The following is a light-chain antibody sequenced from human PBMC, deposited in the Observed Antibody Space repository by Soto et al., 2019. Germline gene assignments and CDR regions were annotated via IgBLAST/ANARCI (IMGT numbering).Light chain of an antibody. CDR3: ATWDDNLSGVV. Sequence: QSVLTQPPSVSGTPGQRVTISCSGSNSNIGYNSVYWYQQLPGTAPKLLIYRSHERPSGVPDRFSGSKSGTSASLAISGRRSEDEADYSCATWDDNLSGVVFGGGTKLTVL. CDR2: RSH. V-gene: IGLV1-47*01. J-gene: IGLJ3*02. CDR1: NSNIGYNS.